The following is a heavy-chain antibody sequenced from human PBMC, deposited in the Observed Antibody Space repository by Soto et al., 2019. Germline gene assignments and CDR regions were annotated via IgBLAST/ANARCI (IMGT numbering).Heavy chain of an antibody. CDR3: VRQAARNYFDF. CDR2: IESRGRTI. D-gene: IGHD6-6*01. CDR1: GFTFSDYH. Sequence: QVQLVESGGGLVKPGGSLRLSCAASGFTFSDYHMSWIRQAPGKGLAWVSFIESRGRTISYADSVKGRFTISRDNAKNSLFLQINSLRAEDTAVDYCVRQAARNYFDFWGQGTLLTVSS. V-gene: IGHV3-11*01. J-gene: IGHJ4*02.